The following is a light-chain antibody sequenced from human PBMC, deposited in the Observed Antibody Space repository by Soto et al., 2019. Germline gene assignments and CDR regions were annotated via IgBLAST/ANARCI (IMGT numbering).Light chain of an antibody. V-gene: IGLV2-23*02. CDR1: SNDVGSYNF. Sequence: QLVLTQPASVSGSPGQSITISCTGTSNDVGSYNFVSWYQQHPGKAPKLMIYEVTKRPSGVSNRFSGSKSGNTASLTISGLQAEDEADYYCCSYAGSSTFVFGGGTKLTVL. J-gene: IGLJ3*02. CDR2: EVT. CDR3: CSYAGSSTFV.